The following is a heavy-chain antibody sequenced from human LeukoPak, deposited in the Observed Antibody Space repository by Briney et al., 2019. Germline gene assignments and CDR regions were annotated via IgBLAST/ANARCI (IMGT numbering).Heavy chain of an antibody. V-gene: IGHV4-4*07. D-gene: IGHD1-26*01. Sequence: SETLSLTCTVSGGSISSYYWSWIRQPAGKGLEWNGRIYTSGSTNYNPSLKSRVTMSVDTSKNQFSLKLSSVTAADTAVYYCARASGSYGYYWFDPWGQGTLVTVSS. J-gene: IGHJ5*02. CDR2: IYTSGST. CDR1: GGSISSYY. CDR3: ARASGSYGYYWFDP.